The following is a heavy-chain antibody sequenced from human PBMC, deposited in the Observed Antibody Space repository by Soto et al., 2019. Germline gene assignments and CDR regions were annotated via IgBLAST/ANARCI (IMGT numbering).Heavy chain of an antibody. V-gene: IGHV3-48*04. CDR1: GFTFSSYS. CDR2: ISSSSSTI. J-gene: IGHJ3*02. Sequence: GGSLRLSCAASGFTFSSYSMNWVRQAPGKGLEWVSYISSSSSTIYYADSVKGRFTISRDNAKNSLYLQMNSLRAEDTAVYYCARTGDGYNINAFDIWGQGTMVTVSS. D-gene: IGHD5-12*01. CDR3: ARTGDGYNINAFDI.